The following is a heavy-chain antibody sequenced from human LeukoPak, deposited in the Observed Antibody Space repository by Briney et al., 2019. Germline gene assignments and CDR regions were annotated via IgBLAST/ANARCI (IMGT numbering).Heavy chain of an antibody. V-gene: IGHV4-38-2*02. CDR1: GGSISSGYY. J-gene: IGHJ4*02. CDR2: IYHSGST. CDR3: ARVPADVDY. Sequence: PSETLSLTCIVSGGSISSGYYWGWIRQPPGKGLEWIGSIYHSGSTYYNPSLKSRVTISVDTSKNQFSLKLSSVTAADTAVYYCARVPADVDYWGQGTLVTVSS.